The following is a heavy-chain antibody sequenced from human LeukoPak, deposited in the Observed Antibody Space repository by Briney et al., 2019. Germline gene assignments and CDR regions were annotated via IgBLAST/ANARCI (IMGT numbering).Heavy chain of an antibody. CDR1: GYTFTGYY. D-gene: IGHD3-22*01. CDR2: INPNSGGT. J-gene: IGHJ3*02. V-gene: IGHV1-2*02. CDR3: AREPGYTMIVVVIDDDAFDI. Sequence: GASVKVSCKASGYTFTGYYMHWVRQAPGQGLEWMGWINPNSGGTNYAQKFQGRVTMTRDTSIRTAYMELSRLRSDDTAVYYCAREPGYTMIVVVIDDDAFDIWGQGTMVTVSS.